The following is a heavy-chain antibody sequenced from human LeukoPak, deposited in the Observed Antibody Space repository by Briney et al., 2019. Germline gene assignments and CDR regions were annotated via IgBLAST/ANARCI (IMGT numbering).Heavy chain of an antibody. Sequence: PSETLSLTCTVSGGSISSYYWSWIRQPPGKGLEWTGFIYYSGSTNYNPSLKSRVTISVDTSKNQFSLKLSSVTAADTAVYYCARYRIAAAGYNWFDPWGQGTLVTVSS. J-gene: IGHJ5*02. V-gene: IGHV4-59*01. D-gene: IGHD6-13*01. CDR1: GGSISSYY. CDR3: ARYRIAAAGYNWFDP. CDR2: IYYSGST.